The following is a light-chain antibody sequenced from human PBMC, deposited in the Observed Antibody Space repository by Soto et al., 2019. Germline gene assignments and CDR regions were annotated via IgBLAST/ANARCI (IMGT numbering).Light chain of an antibody. CDR2: AAS. Sequence: DIGMAQTPSCLSAYVGDRVTITCRASQSISSYLNWYQQKPGKAPKLLIYAASSLQSGVPSRFSGSGSGTDFTLTISSLQPEDFATYYCQQRYCTQWTFGQGTKADNK. CDR3: QQRYCTQWT. CDR1: QSISSY. V-gene: IGKV1-39*01. J-gene: IGKJ1*01.